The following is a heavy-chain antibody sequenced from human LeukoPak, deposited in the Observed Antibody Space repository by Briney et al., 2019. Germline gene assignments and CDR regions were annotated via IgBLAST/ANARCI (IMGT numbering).Heavy chain of an antibody. CDR1: GFTFSNYA. CDR2: ITWDGGST. J-gene: IGHJ4*02. D-gene: IGHD6-19*01. Sequence: GGSLRLSCAASGFTFSNYAMHWVRQAPGKGLEWVSLITWDGGSTYYADSVKGRFTISRDNSKNSVYLQMNSLRAEDTAFYYCAKDASSGWYIDYWGQGTLVTVSS. V-gene: IGHV3-43D*03. CDR3: AKDASSGWYIDY.